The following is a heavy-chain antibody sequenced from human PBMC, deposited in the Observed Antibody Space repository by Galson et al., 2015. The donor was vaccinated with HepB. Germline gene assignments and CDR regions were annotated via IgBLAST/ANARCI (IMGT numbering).Heavy chain of an antibody. CDR2: ISNSGGTT. Sequence: SLRLSCATSGFTFSNYAMSWVRQAPGQGLEWVSTISNSGGTTWSADSVKGRFTISRDNSKDMPYLQMNSLRAEDTAVYYCVFGYFFDYWGQGTLVTVSS. D-gene: IGHD3-16*01. J-gene: IGHJ4*02. CDR3: VFGYFFDY. CDR1: GFTFSNYA. V-gene: IGHV3-23*01.